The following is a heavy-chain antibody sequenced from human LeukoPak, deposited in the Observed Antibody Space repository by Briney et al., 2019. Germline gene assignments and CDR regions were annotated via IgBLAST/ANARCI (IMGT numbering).Heavy chain of an antibody. CDR1: GGSISSGDYY. D-gene: IGHD2-2*02. CDR3: ARTIVVVPAAILGFPFWWFDP. Sequence: SETLSLTCTVSGGSISSGDYYWSWIRQPPGKSLEWIGYIYYSGSTYYNPSLKSRVTISVDTSKNQFSLKLSSVTAADTAVYYCARTIVVVPAAILGFPFWWFDPWGQGTLVTVSS. V-gene: IGHV4-30-4*08. J-gene: IGHJ5*02. CDR2: IYYSGST.